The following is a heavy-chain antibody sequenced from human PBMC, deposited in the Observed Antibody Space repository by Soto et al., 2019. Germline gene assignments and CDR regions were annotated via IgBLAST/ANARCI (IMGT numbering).Heavy chain of an antibody. CDR1: GYSFTNYW. V-gene: IGHV5-51*01. J-gene: IGHJ4*02. CDR2: IYPGDSHT. D-gene: IGHD2-15*01. CDR3: ARRYCSGGSCLDY. Sequence: GESLKISCEASGYSFTNYWIGWVRHMPGKGLEWMGIIYPGDSHTKYSPSFQDQVTISVDKSLSTTYLQWSSLKASDTAMYYCARRYCSGGSCLDYWGQGTLVTVSS.